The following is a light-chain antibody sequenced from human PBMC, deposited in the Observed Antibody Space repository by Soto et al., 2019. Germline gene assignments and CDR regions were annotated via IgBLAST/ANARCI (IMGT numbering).Light chain of an antibody. CDR3: SSHAGIINVV. V-gene: IGLV2-8*01. CDR2: EVT. J-gene: IGLJ3*02. CDR1: SSDVGGYNY. Sequence: QSALTQPPSASGSPGQSVTISCIGTSSDVGGYNYVSWYQQHPGKAPKLIIYEVTKRPSGVPDRFSGSKSGNTASLTVSGLLAEDEADYYCSSHAGIINVVFGGGTKLTVL.